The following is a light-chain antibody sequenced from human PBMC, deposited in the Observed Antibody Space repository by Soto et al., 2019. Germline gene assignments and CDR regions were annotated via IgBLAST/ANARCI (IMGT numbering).Light chain of an antibody. J-gene: IGLJ1*01. V-gene: IGLV2-8*01. Sequence: QSALTQPPSASGSPGQSVTISCIGTASDIGRYNYVSWYQHHPGKAPKLIIYEVTKRPSGVPDRFSGSKSGNTASLTVSGLQADDEADYSCNSYVASNNYVFGTGTKVTVL. CDR1: ASDIGRYNY. CDR2: EVT. CDR3: NSYVASNNYV.